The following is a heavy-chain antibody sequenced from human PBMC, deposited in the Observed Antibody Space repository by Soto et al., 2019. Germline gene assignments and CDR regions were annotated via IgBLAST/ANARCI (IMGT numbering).Heavy chain of an antibody. D-gene: IGHD1-26*01. CDR1: GFTFSSYA. V-gene: IGHV3-30*04. CDR3: AREDSGSYPSYYYYGMDV. Sequence: GGSLRLSCAASGFTFSSYAMHWVRQAPGKGLEWVEVISYDERKKYYEDSVKGQYTISRDNSKNTLYLQMNSLRAEDTAVYYCAREDSGSYPSYYYYGMDVWGQGTTVTVSS. CDR2: ISYDERKK. J-gene: IGHJ6*02.